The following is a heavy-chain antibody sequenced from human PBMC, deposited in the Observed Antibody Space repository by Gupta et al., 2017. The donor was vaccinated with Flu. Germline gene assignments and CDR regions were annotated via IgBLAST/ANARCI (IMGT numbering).Heavy chain of an antibody. CDR1: GGSISNSNYY. D-gene: IGHD2-21*02. CDR3: ARLPKANCGADCYSNAFDI. V-gene: IGHV4-39*01. J-gene: IGHJ3*02. Sequence: QLQLQESGPGLVKPSETLSLTCTVSGGSISNSNYYWGWLRQPPGTGLEWMANSYYCGNTYYNPSLKSRVTISVETSKNQFSLKLNSVTATDTAVYYCARLPKANCGADCYSNAFDIWGQGTMVTVSS. CDR2: SYYCGNT.